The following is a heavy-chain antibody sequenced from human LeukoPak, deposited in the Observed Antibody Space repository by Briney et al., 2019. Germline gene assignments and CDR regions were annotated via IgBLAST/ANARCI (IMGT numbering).Heavy chain of an antibody. D-gene: IGHD2-15*01. Sequence: PGGSLRLSCAASGFTFDDYTMHWFRQAPGQGLEWVSLISWDGGSTYYADSVKGRFTISRDNSKNSLYLQMNSLRTEDTALYYCAKPYCSGGSCYFDYWGQGTLVTVSS. CDR3: AKPYCSGGSCYFDY. J-gene: IGHJ4*02. V-gene: IGHV3-43*01. CDR1: GFTFDDYT. CDR2: ISWDGGST.